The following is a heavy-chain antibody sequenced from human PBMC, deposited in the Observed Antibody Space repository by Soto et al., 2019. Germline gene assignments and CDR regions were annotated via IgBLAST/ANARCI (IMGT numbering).Heavy chain of an antibody. Sequence: PGGSLRLSCAASGFTFSNAWMSWARQAPGKGLEWVGRIRSKTDGGTTDYAAPVKGRFTISRDDSEDTLYLQMNSLKTEDTAVYYCKWDLEASDPWGQGTLVTVS. CDR2: IRSKTDGGTT. CDR3: KWDLEASDP. CDR1: GFTFSNAW. V-gene: IGHV3-15*01. D-gene: IGHD1-26*01. J-gene: IGHJ5*02.